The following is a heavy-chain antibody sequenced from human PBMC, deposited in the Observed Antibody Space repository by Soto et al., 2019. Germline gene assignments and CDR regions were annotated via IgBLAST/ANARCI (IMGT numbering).Heavy chain of an antibody. J-gene: IGHJ4*01. CDR3: PRGEQYSGRIFDY. CDR2: TYYRSKWYY. Sequence: SQTLSLTCAITGDSVSSNSAGWSWVRQSPSRGREWLGRTYYRSKWYYEYAVSVRGRITINPDTSKNQYSLQLNSVTPEDTAVYFCPRGEQYSGRIFDYWGQGTLVTVSS. CDR1: GDSVSSNSAG. V-gene: IGHV6-1*01. D-gene: IGHD1-26*01.